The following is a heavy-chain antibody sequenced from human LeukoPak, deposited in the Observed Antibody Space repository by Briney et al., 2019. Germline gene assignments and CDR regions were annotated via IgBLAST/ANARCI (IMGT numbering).Heavy chain of an antibody. Sequence: GGSLRLSCAASGFTFSSYAMSWVRQAPGKGLEWVSAISSSGSTIYYADSVKGRFTVSRDNAKNSLYLQMNSLRAEDTAVYYCAELGITMIGGVWGKGTTVTISS. V-gene: IGHV3-48*03. CDR1: GFTFSSYA. CDR2: ISSSGSTI. J-gene: IGHJ6*04. CDR3: AELGITMIGGV. D-gene: IGHD3-10*02.